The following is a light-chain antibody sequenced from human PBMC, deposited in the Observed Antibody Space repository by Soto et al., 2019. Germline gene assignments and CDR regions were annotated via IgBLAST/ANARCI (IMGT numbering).Light chain of an antibody. Sequence: DIQMTQSPSSLSASVGDRVTITCRASQSVSGYLNWYQQKAGKAPKLLIYAASTLQSGVPSRFSGSGSGTDFTLVISSLQPEDFATYFCQQTDRIPLTFGGGTKVDI. CDR3: QQTDRIPLT. CDR2: AAS. J-gene: IGKJ4*01. V-gene: IGKV1-39*01. CDR1: QSVSGY.